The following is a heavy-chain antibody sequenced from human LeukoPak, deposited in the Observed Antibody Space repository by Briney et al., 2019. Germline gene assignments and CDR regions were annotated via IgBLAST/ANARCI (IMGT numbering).Heavy chain of an antibody. D-gene: IGHD3-16*01. J-gene: IGHJ4*02. V-gene: IGHV3-11*01. CDR1: GFTFGDYY. Sequence: GGSLRLSCAASGFTFGDYYMTWIRQAPGKGLEWVSYISNSGNTIKEADSVKGRFTISRDIAQNSLFLQMKSLRAEDTAVYYCARYRVITNDYFDSWGQGTLVTVSS. CDR3: ARYRVITNDYFDS. CDR2: ISNSGNTI.